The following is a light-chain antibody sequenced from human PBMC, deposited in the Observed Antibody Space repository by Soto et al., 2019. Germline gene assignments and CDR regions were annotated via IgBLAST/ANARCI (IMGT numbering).Light chain of an antibody. CDR2: GAS. V-gene: IGKV3-15*01. CDR3: QQYNNWPPLT. Sequence: EIVMTQSPATLYVSPGERATLSCRASQSVNSNLAWYRQKPGQAPTLLIYGASTRATGIPARFSGSGSGTEFTLTISSLQSEDFAVYYCQQYNNWPPLTFGGGTKVEIK. CDR1: QSVNSN. J-gene: IGKJ4*01.